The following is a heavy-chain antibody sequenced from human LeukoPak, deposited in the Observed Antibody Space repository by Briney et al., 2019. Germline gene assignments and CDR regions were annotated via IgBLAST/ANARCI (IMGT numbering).Heavy chain of an antibody. J-gene: IGHJ4*02. CDR3: ARDMPDSSGSTSFDY. CDR2: ISSSGDII. Sequence: GGSLGLSCAASGFTFRYYYMSWIRQAPGKGLEWVSYISSSGDIIYYADSVKGRFTISRDNAKNSLYLQMNSLRAEDTALYYCARDMPDSSGSTSFDYWGQGTLVTVSS. CDR1: GFTFRYYY. D-gene: IGHD3-22*01. V-gene: IGHV3-11*01.